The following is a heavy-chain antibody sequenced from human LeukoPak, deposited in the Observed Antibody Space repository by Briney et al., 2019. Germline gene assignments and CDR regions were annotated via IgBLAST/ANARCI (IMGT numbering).Heavy chain of an antibody. J-gene: IGHJ4*02. Sequence: SETLSLTCTVSGGSISSYYWSWIRQPPGKGLEWIGEINHSGSTNYNPSLKSRVTISVDTSKNQFSLKLSSVTAADTAVYYCARYFGSGEYYFDYWGQGTLVTVSS. D-gene: IGHD3-10*01. CDR1: GGSISSYY. V-gene: IGHV4-34*01. CDR2: INHSGST. CDR3: ARYFGSGEYYFDY.